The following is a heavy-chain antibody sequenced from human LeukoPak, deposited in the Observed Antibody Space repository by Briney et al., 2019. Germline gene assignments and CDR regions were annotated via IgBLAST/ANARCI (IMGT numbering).Heavy chain of an antibody. V-gene: IGHV1-69*13. D-gene: IGHD2-21*02. CDR2: IIPIFGTA. Sequence: SVTVSCKASGGTFSIYAISWVRQAPGQGLEWMGGIIPIFGTANYAQKFQGRVTITADESTSTAYMELSSLRSEDTAVYYCARTRPLPDPATAIPNYYFDYWGQGTLVTVSS. CDR1: GGTFSIYA. CDR3: ARTRPLPDPATAIPNYYFDY. J-gene: IGHJ4*02.